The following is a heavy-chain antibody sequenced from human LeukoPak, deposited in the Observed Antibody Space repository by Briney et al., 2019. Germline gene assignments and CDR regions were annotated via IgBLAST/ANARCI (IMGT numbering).Heavy chain of an antibody. CDR1: GGSIGNYY. CDR2: ILYSGST. J-gene: IGHJ5*02. V-gene: IGHV4-59*01. Sequence: TSETLSLTCTVSGGSIGNYYWSWIRQPPGKGLEWIGYILYSGSTNYNPSLKSRVTISVDMSKNQFSLRLSSVTAADTAVYYCARTEYNWFDPWGQGTLVTVPS. CDR3: ARTEYNWFDP.